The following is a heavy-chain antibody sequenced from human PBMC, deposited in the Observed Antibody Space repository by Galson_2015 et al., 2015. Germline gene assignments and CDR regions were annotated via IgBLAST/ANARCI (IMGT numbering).Heavy chain of an antibody. V-gene: IGHV3-43*01. CDR1: GFTFDDYT. Sequence: SLRLSCAASGFTFDDYTMHWVRQAPGKGLEWVSLINWDGGNTYYADSVRGRFTISRDNSKNSLYLQMNSLRTEDTALYYCAKSWAAVAGISPLDSWGQGTLVTVSS. D-gene: IGHD6-19*01. CDR3: AKSWAAVAGISPLDS. J-gene: IGHJ4*02. CDR2: INWDGGNT.